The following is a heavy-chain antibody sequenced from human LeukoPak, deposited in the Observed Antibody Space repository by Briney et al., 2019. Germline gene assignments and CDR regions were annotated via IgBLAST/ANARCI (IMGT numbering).Heavy chain of an antibody. CDR3: ARGDTVHGMDV. D-gene: IGHD5-18*01. CDR1: GGSISSGGYN. J-gene: IGHJ6*02. V-gene: IGHV4-31*03. Sequence: SQTLSLTCTVSGGSISSGGYNWSWIRQHPGKGLEWIGYIYYSGSTYYNPSLKSRVTISVDTSKNQFSLKLSSVTAADTAVYYCARGDTVHGMDVWGQGTTVTVSS. CDR2: IYYSGST.